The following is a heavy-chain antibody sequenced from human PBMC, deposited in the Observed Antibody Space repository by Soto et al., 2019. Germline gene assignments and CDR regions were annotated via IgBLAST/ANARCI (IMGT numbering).Heavy chain of an antibody. CDR1: GYIFTNHY. V-gene: IGHV1-46*01. CDR3: ARADYYDSSGFYYDC. J-gene: IGHJ4*02. CDR2: INPSGGST. D-gene: IGHD3-22*01. Sequence: ASVKVSCKASGYIFTNHYIHWVRQAPGQGLEWMGIINPSGGSTNYLQKFQGRITMTRDTSTSTVYMELSSLRSEDTAVYFCARADYYDSSGFYYDCRGQRSLVTVSS.